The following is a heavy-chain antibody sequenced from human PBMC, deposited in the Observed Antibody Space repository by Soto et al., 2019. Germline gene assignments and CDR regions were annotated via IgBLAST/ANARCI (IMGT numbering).Heavy chain of an antibody. Sequence: SETLSLTCTVSGGSISSSSYYWGWIRQPPGKGLEWIGSIYYSGSTYYNPSLKSRVTISVDTSKNQFSLKLSSVTAADTAVYYCARAAGDVLRFLAWLLGSWFDPWGQGTLVTVSS. CDR3: ARAAGDVLRFLAWLLGSWFDP. J-gene: IGHJ5*02. D-gene: IGHD3-3*01. CDR2: IYYSGST. V-gene: IGHV4-39*01. CDR1: GGSISSSSYY.